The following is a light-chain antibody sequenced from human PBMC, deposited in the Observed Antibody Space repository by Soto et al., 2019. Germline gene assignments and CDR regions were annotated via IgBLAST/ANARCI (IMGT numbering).Light chain of an antibody. CDR3: QHCNSCSEA. CDR1: QTISSW. V-gene: IGKV1-5*03. J-gene: IGKJ1*01. Sequence: DIQMTQSPSTLSGSVGDRVTITCRASQTISSWLAWYQQKPGKAPKLLIYKASTLKSGVPSRFSGSGSGTEFTLTISSLQPDDFATYYCQHCNSCSEAFGQGTKVDIK. CDR2: KAS.